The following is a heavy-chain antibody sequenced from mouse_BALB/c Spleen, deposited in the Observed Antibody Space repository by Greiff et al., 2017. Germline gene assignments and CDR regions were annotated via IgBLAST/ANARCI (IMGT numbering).Heavy chain of an antibody. V-gene: IGHV5-4*02. CDR1: GFTFSDYY. CDR3: ARMTTATWDY. D-gene: IGHD1-2*01. J-gene: IGHJ2*01. Sequence: EVQLVESGGGLVKPGGSLKLSCAASGFTFSDYYMYWVRQTPEKRLEWVATISDGGSYTYYPDSVKGRFTISRDNAKNTLYLQMSSLKSEDTAMYYCARMTTATWDYWGQGTTLTVSS. CDR2: ISDGGSYT.